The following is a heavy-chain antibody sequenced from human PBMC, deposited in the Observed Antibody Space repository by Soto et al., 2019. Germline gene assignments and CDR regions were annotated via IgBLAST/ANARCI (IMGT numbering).Heavy chain of an antibody. CDR3: AKNGGKVADENTNWFDP. V-gene: IGHV3-23*01. CDR1: GFTFSSYA. CDR2: ISGSGGST. D-gene: IGHD2-15*01. Sequence: GGSLRLSCAASGFTFSSYAMSWVRQAPGKGLEWVSAISGSGGSTYYADSVKGRFTISRDNSKNTLYLQMNSLRAEDTAVYYCAKNGGKVADENTNWFDPWGQGTLVTVSS. J-gene: IGHJ5*02.